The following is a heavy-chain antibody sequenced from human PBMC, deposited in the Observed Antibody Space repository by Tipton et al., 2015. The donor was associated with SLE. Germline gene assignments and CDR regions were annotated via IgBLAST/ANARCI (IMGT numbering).Heavy chain of an antibody. Sequence: QLVQSGAEEKKPGASVKVSCKASGYTFTSYDINWVRQASGQGLEWMGWMNPNSGNTGYAQKFQGRVTLTRNTSTTTAYMELSSLTSEDTAVYYCARDYYDYVWGSYRYTYGFDIWGQGTMVTVSS. CDR2: MNPNSGNT. CDR1: GYTFTSYD. V-gene: IGHV1-8*01. J-gene: IGHJ3*02. D-gene: IGHD3-16*02. CDR3: ARDYYDYVWGSYRYTYGFDI.